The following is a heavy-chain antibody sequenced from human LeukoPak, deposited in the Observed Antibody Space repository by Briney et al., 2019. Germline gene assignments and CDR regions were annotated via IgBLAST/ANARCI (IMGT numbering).Heavy chain of an antibody. CDR1: GYTFTGYY. CDR3: ARDHPYSSSSPAVYDY. V-gene: IGHV1-2*02. Sequence: GASVKVSCKASGYTFTGYYMHWVRQAPGQGLEWMGWINPNSGGTNYAQKFQGRVTMTRDTSTSTVYMELSSLRSEDTAVYYCARDHPYSSSSPAVYDYWGQGTLVTVSS. J-gene: IGHJ4*02. D-gene: IGHD6-13*01. CDR2: INPNSGGT.